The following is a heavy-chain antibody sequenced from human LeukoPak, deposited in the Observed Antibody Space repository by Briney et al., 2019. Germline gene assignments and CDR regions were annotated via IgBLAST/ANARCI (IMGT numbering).Heavy chain of an antibody. CDR2: IYYSGST. J-gene: IGHJ3*02. V-gene: IGHV4-39*07. CDR1: GGSISSSSYY. Sequence: SETLSLTCTVSGGSISSSSYYWGWIRQPPGKGLEWIGSIYYSGSTYYNPSLKSRVTISVDTSKNQFSLKLSSVTAADTAVYYCARDLIYYYDSIRLRGTFDIWGQGTMVTVSS. CDR3: ARDLIYYYDSIRLRGTFDI. D-gene: IGHD3-22*01.